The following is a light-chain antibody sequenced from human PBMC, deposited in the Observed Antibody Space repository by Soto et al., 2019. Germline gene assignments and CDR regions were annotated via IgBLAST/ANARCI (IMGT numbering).Light chain of an antibody. Sequence: DTQMTQSPSSLSASVGDRVTITCRASQGISTSLAWYQQKPGRAPKLLIYGASTLQSGVPSRFSGSGSGTEFTLTISSLQPEDVATYYCQKYDSSPLTFGGGSKVEFK. V-gene: IGKV1-27*01. J-gene: IGKJ4*01. CDR2: GAS. CDR3: QKYDSSPLT. CDR1: QGISTS.